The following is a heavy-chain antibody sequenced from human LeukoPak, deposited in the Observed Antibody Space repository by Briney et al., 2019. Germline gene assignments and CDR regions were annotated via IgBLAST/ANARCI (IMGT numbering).Heavy chain of an antibody. CDR1: SGSISGSRYY. Sequence: PSETLSLTCIMSSGSISGSRYYWGWIRQPPGKGLDGIADIYYSGSTYYNPSHKSRIAIYIDTSNNHFSLRLSSVTAADTALYYCARRRYYDSTGYLDWGQGTLVTVSS. CDR3: ARRRYYDSTGYLD. D-gene: IGHD3-22*01. CDR2: IYYSGST. V-gene: IGHV4-39*02. J-gene: IGHJ1*01.